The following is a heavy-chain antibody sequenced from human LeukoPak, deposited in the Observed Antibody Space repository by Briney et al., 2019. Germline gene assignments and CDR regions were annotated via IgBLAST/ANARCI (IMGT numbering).Heavy chain of an antibody. CDR2: IYSGGST. CDR3: AIRLRYFDWNYGMDV. V-gene: IGHV3-53*01. J-gene: IGHJ6*04. CDR1: GFTVSSNY. D-gene: IGHD3-9*01. Sequence: GGSLRLSCAASGFTVSSNYMSWVRQAPGKGLEWVSVIYSGGSTYYAASVKGRFTISRDNSKNTLYLQMNSLRAEDTAVYYCAIRLRYFDWNYGMDVWGKGTTVTVSS.